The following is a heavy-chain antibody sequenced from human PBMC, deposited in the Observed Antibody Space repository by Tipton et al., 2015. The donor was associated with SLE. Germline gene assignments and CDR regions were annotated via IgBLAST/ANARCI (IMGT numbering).Heavy chain of an antibody. Sequence: TLSLTCTVSGGSISSGGHYWSWIRQPPGKGLEWIGYIYYSGSTNYNPSLKSRVTMSVDTAKNQFSLKVTSVTAADTAVYYCARGMVTWRGAIVGVDVWGQGTSVNVSS. CDR2: IYYSGST. D-gene: IGHD2-21*02. J-gene: IGHJ6*02. CDR1: GGSISSGGHY. CDR3: ARGMVTWRGAIVGVDV. V-gene: IGHV4-61*08.